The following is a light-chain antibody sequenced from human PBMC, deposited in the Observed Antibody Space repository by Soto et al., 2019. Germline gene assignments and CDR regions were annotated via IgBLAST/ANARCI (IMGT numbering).Light chain of an antibody. CDR2: GAS. J-gene: IGKJ4*01. V-gene: IGKV3-20*01. Sequence: EIVLPHSPGTLSLSPGERATLSCRASQSVSSTYLAWYQQKPGQAPRLLIYGASSRATDIPGRFSGSGSGTDFTLTISRVEPEDFAVYYCQQYSSTPLTFGGGTKVEIK. CDR3: QQYSSTPLT. CDR1: QSVSSTY.